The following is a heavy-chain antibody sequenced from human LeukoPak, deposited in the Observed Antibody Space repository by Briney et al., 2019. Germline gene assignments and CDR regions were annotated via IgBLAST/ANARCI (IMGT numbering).Heavy chain of an antibody. D-gene: IGHD3-3*01. V-gene: IGHV3-33*01. J-gene: IGHJ4*02. CDR3: ARDRSYDFWSGYSTPDY. CDR1: GLTFSSYG. Sequence: GGSLRLSCAASGLTFSSYGMHWVRQAPGKGLEWVAVIWYDGSNKYYADSVKGRFTISRDNSKNTLDLQMNSLRAEDTAVYYCARDRSYDFWSGYSTPDYWGQGTLVTVSS. CDR2: IWYDGSNK.